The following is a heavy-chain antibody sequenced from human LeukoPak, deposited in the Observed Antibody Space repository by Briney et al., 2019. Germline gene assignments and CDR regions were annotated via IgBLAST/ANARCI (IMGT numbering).Heavy chain of an antibody. CDR2: TSGSGGST. V-gene: IGHV3-23*01. J-gene: IGHJ4*02. Sequence: GGSLRLSCAASGFTFSSYAMSWVRQAPGKGLEWVSATSGSGGSTHYADSVKGRFTISGDNSENTLYLQMDSLRSEDTAVYYCARDFFPIADSTWYEIGYWGQGTLVTVSS. CDR3: ARDFFPIADSTWYEIGY. D-gene: IGHD2-21*01. CDR1: GFTFSSYA.